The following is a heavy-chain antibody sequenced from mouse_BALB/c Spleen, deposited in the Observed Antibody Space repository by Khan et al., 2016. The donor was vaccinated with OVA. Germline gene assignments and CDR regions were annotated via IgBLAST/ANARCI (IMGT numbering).Heavy chain of an antibody. V-gene: IGHV1S81*02. CDR2: TTPTNGRT. CDR1: GYTFTSYW. D-gene: IGHD1-1*01. CDR3: ARIKKIVATYFDY. J-gene: IGHJ2*01. Sequence: QVHLQQSGAELVKAGASVKMSCKASGYTFTSYWMHWVKQRLGQGLEWFAETTPTNGRTYYNEKFKSKATLTVDKSSSTAYMLLSGPTFEDSAVYDCARIKKIVATYFDYWGQGTTLTVSS.